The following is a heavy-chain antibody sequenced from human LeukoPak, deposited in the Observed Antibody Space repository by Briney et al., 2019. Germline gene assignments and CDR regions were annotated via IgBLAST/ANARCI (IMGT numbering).Heavy chain of an antibody. V-gene: IGHV3-53*01. Sequence: PGGSLRLSCAASGFTVSSNYMSWVRQAPGKGLEWVSVIYSGGSTYYSDSVQGRFTISRDNARNSLFLQMNSLRDEDTAVYFCAMERYYGDHVPHFDYWGQGTLVTVSS. CDR1: GFTVSSNY. D-gene: IGHD4-17*01. CDR3: AMERYYGDHVPHFDY. J-gene: IGHJ4*02. CDR2: IYSGGST.